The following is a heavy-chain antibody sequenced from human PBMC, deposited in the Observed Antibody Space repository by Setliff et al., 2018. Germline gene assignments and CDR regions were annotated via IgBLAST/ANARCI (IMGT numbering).Heavy chain of an antibody. V-gene: IGHV1-69*06. J-gene: IGHJ6*02. CDR1: GGTFSSYA. CDR3: ARDHVYGSQYYYYYYGMDV. D-gene: IGHD3-10*01. Sequence: SVKVSCKASGGTFSSYAISWVRQAPGQGLEWMGGIIPIFGTANYAQKFQGRVTITADKSTSTAYMELSSLRSEDTAVYYCARDHVYGSQYYYYYYGMDVWGQGTTVTVSS. CDR2: IIPIFGTA.